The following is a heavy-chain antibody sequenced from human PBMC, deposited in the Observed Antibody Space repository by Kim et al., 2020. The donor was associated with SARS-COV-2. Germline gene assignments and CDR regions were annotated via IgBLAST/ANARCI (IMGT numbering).Heavy chain of an antibody. J-gene: IGHJ5*02. CDR2: INHSGST. V-gene: IGHV4-34*01. Sequence: SETLSLTCAVYGGSFSGYYWSWIRQPPGKGLEWIGEINHSGSTNYNPSLKSRVTISVDTSKNQFSLKLSSVTAADTAVYYCASGVPAARNWFDPWGQGTLVTVSS. CDR3: ASGVPAARNWFDP. CDR1: GGSFSGYY. D-gene: IGHD2-2*01.